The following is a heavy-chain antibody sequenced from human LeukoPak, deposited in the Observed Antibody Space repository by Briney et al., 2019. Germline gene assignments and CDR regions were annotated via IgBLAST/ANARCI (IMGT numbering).Heavy chain of an antibody. CDR3: ARLSTVTTSFDY. D-gene: IGHD4-11*01. V-gene: IGHV4-4*07. CDR1: GGSISYYY. J-gene: IGHJ4*02. Sequence: SETLSLTCTVSGGSISYYYWNWIRQPAGKGLEWIGRIYTSGRTYYNPSLKSRVSMSVDTSKNQFSLKLSSVTAADTAVYYCARLSTVTTSFDYWGQGTLVTVSS. CDR2: IYTSGRT.